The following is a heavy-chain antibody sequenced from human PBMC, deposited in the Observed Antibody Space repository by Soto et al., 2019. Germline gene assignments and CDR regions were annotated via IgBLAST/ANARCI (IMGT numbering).Heavy chain of an antibody. J-gene: IGHJ6*02. V-gene: IGHV3-30*18. CDR2: ISYDGSNK. D-gene: IGHD5-18*01. CDR1: GFTFSSYG. CDR3: AKDLGSGGIQLWSFLSYYYYGMDV. Sequence: GGSLRLSCAASGFTFSSYGMHWVRQAPGKGLEWVAVISYDGSNKYYADSVKGRFTISRDNSKNTLYLQMNSLRAEDTAVYYCAKDLGSGGIQLWSFLSYYYYGMDVWRQGTTVTVSS.